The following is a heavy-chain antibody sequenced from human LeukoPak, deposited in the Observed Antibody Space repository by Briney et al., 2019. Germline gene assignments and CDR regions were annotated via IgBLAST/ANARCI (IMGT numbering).Heavy chain of an antibody. D-gene: IGHD2-2*01. CDR2: ISYDGRNK. Sequence: GGSLRLSCAASGFTFNNYGMHWVRQAPGKGLEWVAVISYDGRNKHYPDSVKGRFTISRDNAKNSLYLQMNSLRAEDTAVYYCARGGVVPAAPYYFDYWGQGTLVTVSS. J-gene: IGHJ4*02. CDR1: GFTFNNYG. V-gene: IGHV3-30*03. CDR3: ARGGVVPAAPYYFDY.